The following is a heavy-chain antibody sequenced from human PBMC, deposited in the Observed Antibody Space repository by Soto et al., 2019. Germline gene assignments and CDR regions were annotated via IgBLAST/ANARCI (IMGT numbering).Heavy chain of an antibody. Sequence: GASVKVSCKASGGTFSSYAISWVRQAPGQGLEWMGGIIPIFGTANYAQKFQGRVTITADESTSTAYMELSSLRSEDTAVYYCARDPGNIVVVPAARHYYYYYGMDVWGQGTTVTVSS. CDR3: ARDPGNIVVVPAARHYYYYYGMDV. CDR2: IIPIFGTA. V-gene: IGHV1-69*13. J-gene: IGHJ6*02. CDR1: GGTFSSYA. D-gene: IGHD2-2*01.